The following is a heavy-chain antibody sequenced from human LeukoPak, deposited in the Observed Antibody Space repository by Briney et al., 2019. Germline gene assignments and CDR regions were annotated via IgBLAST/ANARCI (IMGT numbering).Heavy chain of an antibody. D-gene: IGHD3-3*01. Sequence: SETLSLTCTVSGGSISSYYWSWIRQPPGKGLEWIGYIYYSGSTNYNPSLKSRVTISVDTSKNQFSLKLSSVTAADTAVYYCATAYYDFWSGYRNWFDPWGQGTLVTVSS. J-gene: IGHJ5*02. CDR3: ATAYYDFWSGYRNWFDP. V-gene: IGHV4-59*01. CDR2: IYYSGST. CDR1: GGSISSYY.